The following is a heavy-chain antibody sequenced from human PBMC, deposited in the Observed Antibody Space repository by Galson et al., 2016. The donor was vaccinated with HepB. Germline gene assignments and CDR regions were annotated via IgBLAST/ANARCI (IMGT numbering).Heavy chain of an antibody. V-gene: IGHV4-31*03. J-gene: IGHJ4*02. D-gene: IGHD2-21*01. CDR1: SGSINSGGSY. CDR2: VSYSGAT. Sequence: TLSLTCTVPSGSINSGGSYWTWLRQHPGKGLEWIGYVSYSGATYYNPSLESRLTISADTSGTQFSLRLTSVTAADTGVYSCARDYCSGDYCLLDSWGRGTLVTVSS. CDR3: ARDYCSGDYCLLDS.